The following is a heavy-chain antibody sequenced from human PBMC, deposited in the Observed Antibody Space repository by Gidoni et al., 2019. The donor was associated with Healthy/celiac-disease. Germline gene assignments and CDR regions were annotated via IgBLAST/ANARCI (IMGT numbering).Heavy chain of an antibody. J-gene: IGHJ4*02. CDR2: ISYDGSNK. Sequence: QVQLVESGGGVVQPGRSLRLPCAASGFTFRSYGMHWVRQAPGKGLEGVAVISYDGSNKYYADSVKGRFTISRDNSKNTLYLQMNSLRAEDTAVYYCAKDGELLLAGSFDYWGQGTLVTVSS. V-gene: IGHV3-30*18. CDR3: AKDGELLLAGSFDY. D-gene: IGHD1-26*01. CDR1: GFTFRSYG.